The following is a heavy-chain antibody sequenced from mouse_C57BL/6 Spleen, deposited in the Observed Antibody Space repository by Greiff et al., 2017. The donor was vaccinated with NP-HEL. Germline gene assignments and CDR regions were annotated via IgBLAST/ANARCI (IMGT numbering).Heavy chain of an antibody. V-gene: IGHV3-6*01. J-gene: IGHJ1*03. CDR2: ISYDGSN. CDR1: GYSITSGYY. CDR3: AKTNYYGSSYGNFDV. Sequence: DVQLQESGPGLVKPSQSLSLTCSVTGYSITSGYYWNWIRQFPGNKLEWMGYISYDGSNNYNPSLKNRISITPDTSKNQFFLKLNSVTTEDTATYYCAKTNYYGSSYGNFDVWGTGTTVTVSA. D-gene: IGHD1-1*01.